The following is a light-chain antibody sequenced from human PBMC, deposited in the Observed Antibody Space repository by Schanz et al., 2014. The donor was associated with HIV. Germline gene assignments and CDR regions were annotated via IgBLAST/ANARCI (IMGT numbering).Light chain of an antibody. CDR1: QTVSSN. CDR3: QQYGTSPFA. CDR2: GAT. V-gene: IGKV3-20*01. J-gene: IGKJ3*01. Sequence: EIVMTQSPATLSVSPGERATLSCRASQTVSSNLAWYQQKPGQAPRLLIYGATSRATGIPDRFSGSGSGTDFTLTISRLEPEDFATYYCQQYGTSPFAFGPGTKVDIK.